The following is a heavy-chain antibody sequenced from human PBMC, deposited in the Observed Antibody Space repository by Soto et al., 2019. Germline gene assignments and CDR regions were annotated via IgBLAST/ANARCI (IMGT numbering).Heavy chain of an antibody. Sequence: ASVKVSCKASGYTFTSYGISWVRQAPGQVLEWMGWISAYNGNTNYAQKLQGRVTMTTDTSTSTAYMELRSLRSDDTAVYYCARDPYSSGYYYYYYGMDVWGQGTTVTVSS. CDR3: ARDPYSSGYYYYYYGMDV. CDR1: GYTFTSYG. CDR2: ISAYNGNT. J-gene: IGHJ6*02. V-gene: IGHV1-18*01. D-gene: IGHD3-22*01.